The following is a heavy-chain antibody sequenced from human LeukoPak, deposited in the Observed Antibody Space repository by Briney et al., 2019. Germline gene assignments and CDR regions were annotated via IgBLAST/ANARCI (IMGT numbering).Heavy chain of an antibody. CDR2: VKTKGVGGAA. V-gene: IGHV3-15*01. D-gene: IGHD2-8*01. J-gene: IGHJ5*02. CDR1: GITFTNAW. Sequence: GGSLRLSCAASGITFTNAWLTWVRQAPGKGLEWVGRVKTKGVGGAADYAAPVKGRFTISRDDSTKTVYLQMNSLKTEDTAVYYCTTDRMIYATNWAVSWFDPWGQGTLVTVSS. CDR3: TTDRMIYATNWAVSWFDP.